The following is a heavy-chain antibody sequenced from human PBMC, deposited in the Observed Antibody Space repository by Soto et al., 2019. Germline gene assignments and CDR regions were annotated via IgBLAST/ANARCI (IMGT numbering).Heavy chain of an antibody. D-gene: IGHD2-2*02. J-gene: IGHJ3*02. V-gene: IGHV4-34*01. CDR2: INHSGST. Sequence: QVQLQQWGAGLLKPSETLSLTCAVYGGSFSGYYWSWIRQPPGKGLEWIGEINHSGSTNYNPSLKSRVTISVDTSKNQFSLKLSSVTAADTAVYYCARRAIRITPLRDAFDIWGQGTMVTVSS. CDR3: ARRAIRITPLRDAFDI. CDR1: GGSFSGYY.